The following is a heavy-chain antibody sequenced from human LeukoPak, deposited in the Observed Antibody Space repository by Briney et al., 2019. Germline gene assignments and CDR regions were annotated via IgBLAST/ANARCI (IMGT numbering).Heavy chain of an antibody. Sequence: SVKVSCKASGGTFSSYAISWVRQAPGQGLEWMGGIIPIFGTANSAQKFRGRVTITADESTSTAYMELSSLRSEDTAVYYCARVASSSWSAEYFQHWGQGTLVTVSS. CDR1: GGTFSSYA. V-gene: IGHV1-69*13. CDR2: IIPIFGTA. CDR3: ARVASSSWSAEYFQH. J-gene: IGHJ1*01. D-gene: IGHD6-13*01.